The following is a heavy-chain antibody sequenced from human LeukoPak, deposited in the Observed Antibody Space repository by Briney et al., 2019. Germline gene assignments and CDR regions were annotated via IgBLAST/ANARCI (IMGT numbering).Heavy chain of an antibody. CDR1: GFNLNSRW. CDR3: AREYWYFDL. V-gene: IGHV3-7*01. J-gene: IGHJ2*01. CDR2: IKEDGSEK. Sequence: GGSLRLSCVASGFNLNSRWMDWVRQAPGKGLEWVANIKEDGSEKNYADSVKGRFSISRGNAENSLYLQMNSLRVEDTAVYYCAREYWYFDLWGRGTLVTVSS.